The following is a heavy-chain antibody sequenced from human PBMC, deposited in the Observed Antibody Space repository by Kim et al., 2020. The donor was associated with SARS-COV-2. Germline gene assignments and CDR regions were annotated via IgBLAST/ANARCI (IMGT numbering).Heavy chain of an antibody. CDR1: GFTFSSYW. CDR2: IKQDGSEK. CDR3: ARDSGGSYYRYFQH. V-gene: IGHV3-7*05. J-gene: IGHJ1*01. Sequence: GGSLRLSCAASGFTFSSYWMSWVRQAPGKGLEWVANIKQDGSEKYYVDSVKGRFTISRDNAKNSLYLQMNSLRAEDTAVYYCARDSGGSYYRYFQHWGQGTLVTVSS. D-gene: IGHD1-26*01.